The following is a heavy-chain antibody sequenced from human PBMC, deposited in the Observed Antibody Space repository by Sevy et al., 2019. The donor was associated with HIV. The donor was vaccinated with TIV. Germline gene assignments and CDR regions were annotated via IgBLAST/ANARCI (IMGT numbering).Heavy chain of an antibody. V-gene: IGHV1-24*01. J-gene: IGHJ5*02. Sequence: ASVKVSCEVSGYTLTKLSIHWVRQAPGKGLEWMGNSDPQHGETIYAQNFQGRVTMTEDTSTDTAFMELSSLTSEDTALYYCAIVGLRYFSGSSVYQGDWFDPWGQGTLVTVSS. CDR3: AIVGLRYFSGSSVYQGDWFDP. CDR1: GYTLTKLS. CDR2: SDPQHGET. D-gene: IGHD2-15*01.